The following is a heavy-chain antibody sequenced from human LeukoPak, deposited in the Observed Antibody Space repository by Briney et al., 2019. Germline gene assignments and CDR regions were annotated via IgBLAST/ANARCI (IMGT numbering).Heavy chain of an antibody. CDR2: ISYDGSNK. V-gene: IGHV3-30*18. CDR3: AKSAGELLALGGIQH. J-gene: IGHJ1*01. D-gene: IGHD1-26*01. CDR1: GFTFSSYG. Sequence: PGGSLRLSCAASGFTFSSYGMHWVRQAPGKGLEWVAVISYDGSNKYYADSVKGRFTISRDNAKNSLYLQMNSLRAEDTALYYCAKSAGELLALGGIQHWGQGTLVTVSS.